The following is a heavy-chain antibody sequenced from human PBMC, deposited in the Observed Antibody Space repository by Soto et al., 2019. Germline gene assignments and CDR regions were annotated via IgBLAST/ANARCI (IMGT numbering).Heavy chain of an antibody. CDR2: IYPGDSDT. J-gene: IGHJ6*02. D-gene: IGHD2-15*01. CDR3: ARLRYCSGGSCYGDYYYGMDV. Sequence: PGESLKISCKGSGYSFTSYWIGWVRQMPGKGLEWMGIIYPGDSDTRYSPSSQGQVTISADKSISTAYLQWSSLKASDTAMYYCARLRYCSGGSCYGDYYYGMDVWGQGTTVTVSS. CDR1: GYSFTSYW. V-gene: IGHV5-51*01.